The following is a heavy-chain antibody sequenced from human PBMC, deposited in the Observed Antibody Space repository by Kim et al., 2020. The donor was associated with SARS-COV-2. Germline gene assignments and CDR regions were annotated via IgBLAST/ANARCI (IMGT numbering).Heavy chain of an antibody. V-gene: IGHV1-69*13. CDR2: IIPIFGTA. Sequence: SVKVSCKASGGTFSSYAISWVRQAPGQGLEWMGGIIPIFGTANYAQKFQGRVTITADESTSTAYMELSSLRSEDTAVYYCAREMRRKVPAANPRDYYYGMDVWGQGTTVTVSS. J-gene: IGHJ6*02. CDR3: AREMRRKVPAANPRDYYYGMDV. CDR1: GGTFSSYA. D-gene: IGHD2-2*01.